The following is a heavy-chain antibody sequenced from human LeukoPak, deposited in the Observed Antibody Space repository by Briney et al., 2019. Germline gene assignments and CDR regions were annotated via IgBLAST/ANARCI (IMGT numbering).Heavy chain of an antibody. J-gene: IGHJ6*02. CDR2: IIPIFGTA. V-gene: IGHV1-69*13. CDR1: GGTFSSYA. D-gene: IGHD2-21*02. CDR3: ARVQVVVTAIVYYYYGMDV. Sequence: ASVKVSCKASGGTFSSYAISWVRQVPGQGLEWMGGIIPIFGTANYAQKFQGRVTITADESTSTAYMELSSLRSEDTAVYYCARVQVVVTAIVYYYYGMDVWGQGTTVTVSS.